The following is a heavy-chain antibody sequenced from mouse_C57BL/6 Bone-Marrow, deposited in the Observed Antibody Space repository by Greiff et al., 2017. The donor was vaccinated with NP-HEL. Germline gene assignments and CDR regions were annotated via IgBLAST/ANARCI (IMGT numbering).Heavy chain of an antibody. J-gene: IGHJ2*01. Sequence: QVHVKQSGAELARPGASVKLSCKASGYTFTSYGISWVKQRTGQGLEWIGEIYPRSGNTYYNEKFKGKATLTADKSSSTAYMELRSLTSEDSAVYFCARRNYYGSSDFDYWGQGTTLTVSS. D-gene: IGHD1-1*01. CDR2: IYPRSGNT. CDR3: ARRNYYGSSDFDY. CDR1: GYTFTSYG. V-gene: IGHV1-81*01.